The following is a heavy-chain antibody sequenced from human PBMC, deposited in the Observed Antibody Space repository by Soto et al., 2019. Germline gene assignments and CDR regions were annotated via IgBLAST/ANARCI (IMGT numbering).Heavy chain of an antibody. J-gene: IGHJ4*02. CDR3: ARARNRYFEY. D-gene: IGHD1-1*01. CDR1: GGSMTTGSYF. CDR2: VFRSGSV. Sequence: TLSLTCNVSGGSMTTGSYFWSLIRQPPGKGLEWIGYVFRSGSVNYSPSFKSRVTISIDTSKNQFSLMLKSVTAADTAVYFCARARNRYFEYWGKGALVTVSP. V-gene: IGHV4-61*01.